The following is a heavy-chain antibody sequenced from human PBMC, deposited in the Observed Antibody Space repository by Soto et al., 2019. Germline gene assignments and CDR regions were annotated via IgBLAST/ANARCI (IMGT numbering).Heavy chain of an antibody. J-gene: IGHJ4*02. V-gene: IGHV4-31*03. Sequence: QVQLQESGPGLVKPSQTLSLTCTVSGGSISSGGYYWSWIRQHPGKGLEWIGYIYYSGSTYYNPSLTGRVTLSVDTYKTQFSLKLSSVTAADTAVYYCARVAAGRLDYWGQRTLVTVSS. CDR3: ARVAAGRLDY. D-gene: IGHD6-25*01. CDR1: GGSISSGGYY. CDR2: IYYSGST.